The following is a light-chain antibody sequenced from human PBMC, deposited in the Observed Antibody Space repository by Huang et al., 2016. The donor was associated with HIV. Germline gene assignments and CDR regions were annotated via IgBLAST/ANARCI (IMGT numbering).Light chain of an antibody. CDR1: QSLNTY. CDR3: QQRSSSLS. V-gene: IGKV3-11*01. Sequence: EIVLTQSPATLSLSPGERATLSCRASQSLNTYLAWYQQKPGQAPRRLIYHASNRATGIPARFNGSGSGTDFTLTINNLKPEDFAIYYCQQRSSSLSFGGGTKVEI. J-gene: IGKJ4*01. CDR2: HAS.